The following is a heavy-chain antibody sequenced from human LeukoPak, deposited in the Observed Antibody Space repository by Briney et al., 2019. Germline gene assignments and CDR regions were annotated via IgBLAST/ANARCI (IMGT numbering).Heavy chain of an antibody. J-gene: IGHJ4*02. CDR3: ARHTGWVGYD. CDR2: IFCSGRT. Sequence: SETLSLTCIVPGDSISSSSSYWGWIHQPPGKGLEWIGSIFCSGRTTYYPALTMRVTLSIDTAKSQYSLKLNSVTAADTAVYYCARHTGWVGYDWGQGALVIVSS. CDR1: GDSISSSSSY. V-gene: IGHV4-39*01. D-gene: IGHD3-3*01.